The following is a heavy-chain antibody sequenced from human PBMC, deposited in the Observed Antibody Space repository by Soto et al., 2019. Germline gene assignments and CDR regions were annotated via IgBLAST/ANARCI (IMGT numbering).Heavy chain of an antibody. CDR3: ARGAVTTNFDY. D-gene: IGHD4-17*01. V-gene: IGHV5-51*01. Sequence: PGESLKISCKDSGYKFISYWIGWVRHMPGKGLEWMGIIYPSDSDTRYSPSFQGQVTISADKSISTAYLQWSSLKASDTAMYYCARGAVTTNFDYWGLGTLVTVSS. CDR2: IYPSDSDT. CDR1: GYKFISYW. J-gene: IGHJ4*01.